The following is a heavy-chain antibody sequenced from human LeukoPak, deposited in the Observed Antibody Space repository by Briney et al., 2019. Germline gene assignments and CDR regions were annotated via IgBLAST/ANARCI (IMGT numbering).Heavy chain of an antibody. CDR1: GFTFRSYA. V-gene: IGHV3-30*04. Sequence: GGSLRLSCSGSGFTFRSYAMHWVRQAPGKGLEWVAAISYDESNSYYADSVKGRFTISRDNSKNTLNLQMNSLTTEDTAVYYCAGDRDPHGIGTTAIDYWGQGTLVTVSS. CDR3: AGDRDPHGIGTTAIDY. D-gene: IGHD1-1*01. CDR2: ISYDESNS. J-gene: IGHJ4*02.